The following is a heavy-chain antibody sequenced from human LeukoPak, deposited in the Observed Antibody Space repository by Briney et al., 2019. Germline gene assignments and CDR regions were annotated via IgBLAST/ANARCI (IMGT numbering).Heavy chain of an antibody. J-gene: IGHJ3*02. CDR3: AHWRAYYYDRFYAFDI. D-gene: IGHD3-22*01. V-gene: IGHV1-69*05. CDR2: IIPIFGTA. CDR1: GGTFSSYA. Sequence: GASVKVSCEASGGTFSSYAISWVRQAPGQGLEWMGGIIPIFGTANYAQKFQGRVTITTDESTSTAYMELSSLRSEDTAVYYCAHWRAYYYDRFYAFDIWGQGTMVTVSS.